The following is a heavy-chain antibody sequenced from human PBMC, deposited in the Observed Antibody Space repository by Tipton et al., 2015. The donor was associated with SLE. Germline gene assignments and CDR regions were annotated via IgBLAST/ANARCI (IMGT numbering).Heavy chain of an antibody. CDR1: GGSFSGYY. J-gene: IGHJ4*02. Sequence: TLSLTCAVYGGSFSGYYWSWIRQPPGKGLEWIGEINHSGSTNYNPSLKSRVTISVDTSKNQFSLKLSSVTAADTAVYYCTRGGGYWGQGTLVTVPS. D-gene: IGHD1-26*01. CDR2: INHSGST. V-gene: IGHV4-34*01. CDR3: TRGGGY.